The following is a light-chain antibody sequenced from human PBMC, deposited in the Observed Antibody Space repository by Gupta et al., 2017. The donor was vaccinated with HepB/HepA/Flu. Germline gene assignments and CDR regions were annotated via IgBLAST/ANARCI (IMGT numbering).Light chain of an antibody. J-gene: IGKJ4*01. V-gene: IGKV3-11*01. CDR1: RGVSIY. CDR3: QQRSNWPRT. Sequence: FTHSILTVSLCRGERATLSCRACRGVSIYLFWYQQKPGQAPKPLIYDASNRATGVPARFSGSGSGTDFTLTISSLEPEDTAIYYCQQRSNWPRTFGEGTKVEIK. CDR2: DAS.